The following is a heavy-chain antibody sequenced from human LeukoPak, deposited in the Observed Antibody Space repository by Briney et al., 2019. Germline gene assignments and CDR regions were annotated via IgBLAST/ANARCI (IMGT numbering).Heavy chain of an antibody. Sequence: SETLSLACSVSGDSITSSYWSWIRQPPGKGLEWVGYIHYSGRTNYNPSLKSRATISVDTSQSQFSLKLTSVTAEDTAVYYFVKHYPPAAAAGGFDPWGQGTLVTASS. J-gene: IGHJ5*02. D-gene: IGHD6-13*01. CDR2: IHYSGRT. V-gene: IGHV4-59*08. CDR1: GDSITSSY. CDR3: VKHYPPAAAAGGFDP.